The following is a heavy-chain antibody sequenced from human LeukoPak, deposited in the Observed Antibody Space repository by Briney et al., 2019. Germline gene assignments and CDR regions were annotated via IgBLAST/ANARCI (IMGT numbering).Heavy chain of an antibody. Sequence: SETLSLTCTVSGGSISPYYWSWIRQPPGKGLEWIGYIYYTGSGSTSHNPSLKSRVTISVDTSKNQFSLNLSSVTAADTAVYYCARHAVYAGSGWAFDYWGQGTLVTVSS. CDR1: GGSISPYY. J-gene: IGHJ4*02. D-gene: IGHD6-19*01. CDR2: IYYTGSGST. V-gene: IGHV4-59*08. CDR3: ARHAVYAGSGWAFDY.